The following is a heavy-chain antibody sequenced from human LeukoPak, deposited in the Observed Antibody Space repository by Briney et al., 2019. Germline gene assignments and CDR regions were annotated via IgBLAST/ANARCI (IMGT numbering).Heavy chain of an antibody. J-gene: IGHJ3*02. CDR3: AKRIDNYYDSSVGAFDI. CDR2: IRYDGSNK. Sequence: GGSLRLSCAASGFTFSTYGMDWVRQAPGKGLEWVAFIRYDGSNKYYADSVKGRFTISRDNSKNTLYLQMNSLRAEDTAVYYCAKRIDNYYDSSVGAFDIWGQGTMVTVSS. D-gene: IGHD3-22*01. CDR1: GFTFSTYG. V-gene: IGHV3-30*02.